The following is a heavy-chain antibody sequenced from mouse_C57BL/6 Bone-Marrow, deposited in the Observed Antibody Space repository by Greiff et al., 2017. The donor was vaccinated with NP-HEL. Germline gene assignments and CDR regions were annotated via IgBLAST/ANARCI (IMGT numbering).Heavy chain of an antibody. J-gene: IGHJ4*01. Sequence: VQLQQSGAELAKPGASVKLSCKASGYTFTSYWMHWVKQRPGQGPEWIGYINPSSGYTKYNQKFKDKATLSADKSSSTAYMQLSSLTYEDSAVYYCASEGSSGYVGDYAMDYWGQGTSVTVSS. CDR2: INPSSGYT. D-gene: IGHD3-2*02. CDR1: GYTFTSYW. V-gene: IGHV1-7*01. CDR3: ASEGSSGYVGDYAMDY.